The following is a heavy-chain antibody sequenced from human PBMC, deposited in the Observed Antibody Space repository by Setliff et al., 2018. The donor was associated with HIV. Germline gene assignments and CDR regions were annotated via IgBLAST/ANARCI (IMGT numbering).Heavy chain of an antibody. D-gene: IGHD3-10*01. V-gene: IGHV4-39*01. Sequence: SETLSLTCTVSGGSISSRSYYWGWIRQPPGKGLEWIGSIYYSGSTDYDPSLKSRVTISVDTSKNYFSLKLSYVTAADTAVYYCARQMPGVRGVIVASIDYWGQGTLVTVSS. CDR3: ARQMPGVRGVIVASIDY. CDR1: GGSISSRSYY. CDR2: IYYSGST. J-gene: IGHJ4*02.